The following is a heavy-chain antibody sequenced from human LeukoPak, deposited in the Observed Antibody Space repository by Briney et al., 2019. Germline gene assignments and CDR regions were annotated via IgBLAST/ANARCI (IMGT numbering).Heavy chain of an antibody. CDR1: GFTFSSYA. D-gene: IGHD6-19*01. Sequence: GGSLRLSCAASGFTFSSYAMSWVRQAPGKGLEWVSTISGSGGSTYYADSVKGRFTISRDSSKNTLYLQMNSLRAEDTAVYYCAQGEQWLTYWGQGTLVTVSS. V-gene: IGHV3-23*01. CDR3: AQGEQWLTY. CDR2: ISGSGGST. J-gene: IGHJ4*02.